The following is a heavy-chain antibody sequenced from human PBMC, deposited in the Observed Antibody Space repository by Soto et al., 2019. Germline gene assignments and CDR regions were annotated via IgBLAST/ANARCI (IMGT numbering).Heavy chain of an antibody. CDR1: GFDVSNTD. CDR3: ARESIIVIAATEYYFDY. J-gene: IGHJ4*02. D-gene: IGHD3-22*01. CDR2: INSGGYT. V-gene: IGHV3-66*01. Sequence: EVQLVESGGDLVQRGGSLRLSCAASGFDVSNTDMSWVRQAPGKGLEWVSVINSGGYTNYADSVKGRFIVSRDSPKNTLYRQMDSLRAEDTAVYYCARESIIVIAATEYYFDYRGQGSLVTVSS.